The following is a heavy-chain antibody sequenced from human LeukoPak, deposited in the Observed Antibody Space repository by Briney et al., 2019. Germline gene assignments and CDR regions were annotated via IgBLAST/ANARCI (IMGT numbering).Heavy chain of an antibody. Sequence: PSETLSLTCTVCGGSININTYYWGWIRQPPGKGLEWIGTIYYSGRTYYDPSLKSRVTISVDTSKNQFSLKLSSVTAADTAVYYCARDQATIILGYFDYWGQGTLVTVSS. CDR3: ARDQATIILGYFDY. CDR1: GGSININTYY. CDR2: IYYSGRT. J-gene: IGHJ4*02. D-gene: IGHD1-26*01. V-gene: IGHV4-39*07.